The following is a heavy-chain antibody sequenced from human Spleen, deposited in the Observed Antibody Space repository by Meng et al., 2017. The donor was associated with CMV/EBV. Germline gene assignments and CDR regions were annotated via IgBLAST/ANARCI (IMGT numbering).Heavy chain of an antibody. J-gene: IGHJ4*02. CDR3: ARGRSSGSSSFDY. V-gene: IGHV1-46*01. Sequence: CKASGYTFSSYYRHWVRQAPRQGLEWMGIINPSGGSTSYAQKFQGRVTMTRDTSTSTVYMELSSLRSEDTAVYYCARGRSSGSSSFDYWGQGTLVTVSS. D-gene: IGHD6-13*01. CDR1: GYTFSSYY. CDR2: INPSGGST.